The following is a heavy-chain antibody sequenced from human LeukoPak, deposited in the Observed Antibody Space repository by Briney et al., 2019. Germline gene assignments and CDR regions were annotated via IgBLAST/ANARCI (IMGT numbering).Heavy chain of an antibody. J-gene: IGHJ4*02. CDR3: ARGRSGYDFDY. V-gene: IGHV4-34*01. CDR1: GGSFSGYY. CDR2: INHSGST. D-gene: IGHD5-12*01. Sequence: SETPSLTCAVYGGSFSGYYWSWIRQPPGKGLEWIGEINHSGSTNYNPSLKSRVTISVDTSKNQFSLKLSSVTAADTAVYYCARGRSGYDFDYWGQGTLVTVSS.